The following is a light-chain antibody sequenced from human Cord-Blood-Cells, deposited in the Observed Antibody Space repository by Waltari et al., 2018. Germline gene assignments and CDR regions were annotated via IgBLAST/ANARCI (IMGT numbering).Light chain of an antibody. CDR1: QDISNY. J-gene: IGKJ3*01. CDR3: QQYDNLPFT. Sequence: DIQMTQSPSSLSASVGDRVTITCQARQDISNYLKWYQQKPWKAPKLLIYDASTLETGVPSRFSGSGSGTDFTFTISSLQPEDIATYYCQQYDNLPFTFGPGTKVDIK. V-gene: IGKV1-33*01. CDR2: DAS.